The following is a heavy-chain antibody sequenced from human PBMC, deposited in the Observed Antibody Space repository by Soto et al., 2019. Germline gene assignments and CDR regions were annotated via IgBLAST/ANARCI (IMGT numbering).Heavy chain of an antibody. D-gene: IGHD2-15*01. CDR3: ARGLSRRILNYLDP. V-gene: IGHV3-11*06. J-gene: IGHJ5*02. Sequence: GGSLRLSCAASGFTFSDYYMTWLRQAPGKGPECISYISFGSSFTNYADSVEGRFTISRDNAKNTLCLQMNSLRVEDTAVYYCARGLSRRILNYLDPWGQGFLVTVSS. CDR2: ISFGSSFT. CDR1: GFTFSDYY.